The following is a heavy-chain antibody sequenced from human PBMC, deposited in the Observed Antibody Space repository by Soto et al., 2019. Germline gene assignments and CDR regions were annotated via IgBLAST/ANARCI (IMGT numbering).Heavy chain of an antibody. CDR2: IIPIFGTA. CDR3: ASSGTMRSWYREEDWFDP. Sequence: QVQLVQSGAEVKKPGSSVKVSCKASGGTFSSYAISWVRQAPGQGLEWMGGIIPIFGTANYAQKFQGRVTITADXXTXTXXRELSSLRSADTAVYYCASSGTMRSWYREEDWFDPWGQGTLVTVSS. D-gene: IGHD6-13*01. CDR1: GGTFSSYA. J-gene: IGHJ5*02. V-gene: IGHV1-69*12.